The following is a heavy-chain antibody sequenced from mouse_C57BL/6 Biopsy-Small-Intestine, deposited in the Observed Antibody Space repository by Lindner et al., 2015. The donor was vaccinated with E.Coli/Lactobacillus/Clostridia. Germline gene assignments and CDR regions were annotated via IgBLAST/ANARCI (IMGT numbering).Heavy chain of an antibody. CDR1: GYTFTDYN. Sequence: VQLQESGPELVKPGASVKIPCKASGYTFTDYNMDWVKQSHGKSLEWIGDINPNNGGTIYNQKFKGKATLTVNKSSSTAYMELRSLTSEDSAVYYCARREWDYYAMDYWGQGTSVTVSS. V-gene: IGHV1-18*01. CDR2: INPNNGGT. J-gene: IGHJ4*01. D-gene: IGHD1-3*01. CDR3: ARREWDYYAMDY.